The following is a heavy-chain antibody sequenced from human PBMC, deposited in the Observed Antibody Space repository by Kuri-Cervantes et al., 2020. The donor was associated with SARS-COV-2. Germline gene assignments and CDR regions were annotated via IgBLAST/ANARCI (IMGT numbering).Heavy chain of an antibody. V-gene: IGHV3-21*01. CDR1: GFTFSSYW. Sequence: GESLKISCAASGFTFSSYWMNWVRQAPGKGLEWVSSISSSSSYIYYADSVKGRFTISRDNAKNSLYLQMNSLRAEDTAVYYCARASGYDFWSGYNYYYYYMDVWGKGTTVTVSS. D-gene: IGHD3-3*01. CDR2: ISSSSSYI. J-gene: IGHJ6*03. CDR3: ARASGYDFWSGYNYYYYYMDV.